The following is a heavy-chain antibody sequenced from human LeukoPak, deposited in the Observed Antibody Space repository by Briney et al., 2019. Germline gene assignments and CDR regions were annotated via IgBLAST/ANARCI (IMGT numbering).Heavy chain of an antibody. CDR3: ARGATIFGVVRANRRFYFDY. CDR2: INHSGST. D-gene: IGHD3-3*01. CDR1: GGSFSGYY. J-gene: IGHJ4*02. V-gene: IGHV4-34*01. Sequence: SETLSLTCAVYGGSFSGYYWSWIRQPPGKVLEWIGEINHSGSTNYNPSLKSRVTISVDTSKNQFSLKLSSVTAADTAVYYCARGATIFGVVRANRRFYFDYWGQGTLVTVSS.